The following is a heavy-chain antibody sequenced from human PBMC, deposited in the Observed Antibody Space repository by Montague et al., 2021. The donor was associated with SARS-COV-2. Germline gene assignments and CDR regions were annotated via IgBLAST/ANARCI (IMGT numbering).Heavy chain of an antibody. CDR3: AMRGGALDAFDI. D-gene: IGHD4-17*01. V-gene: IGHV4-39*01. J-gene: IGHJ3*02. CDR2: YSGST. Sequence: YSGSTYYNPSLKGLVNISVDTSRNQFSLKLSSVTAADTAVYYCAMRGGALDAFDIWGQGTMVIVAS.